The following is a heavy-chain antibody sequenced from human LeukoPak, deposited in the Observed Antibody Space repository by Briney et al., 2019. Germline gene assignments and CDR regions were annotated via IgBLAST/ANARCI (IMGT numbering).Heavy chain of an antibody. D-gene: IGHD3-22*01. CDR1: GFTFTSSA. Sequence: SVKVSCKASGFTFTSSAVQWVRQARGQRLEWIGWIVVGSGNTNYAQKFQERVTITRDMSTSTAYMELSSLRSEDTAVYYCAAVPSTHYYDSSAYSLWGQGTLVTVSS. V-gene: IGHV1-58*01. CDR3: AAVPSTHYYDSSAYSL. CDR2: IVVGSGNT. J-gene: IGHJ4*02.